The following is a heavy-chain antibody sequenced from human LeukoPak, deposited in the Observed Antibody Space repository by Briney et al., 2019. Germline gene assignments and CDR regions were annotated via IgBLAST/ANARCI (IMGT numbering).Heavy chain of an antibody. V-gene: IGHV4-34*01. CDR1: GGSFSGYY. Sequence: SETLSLTCAVYGGSFSGYYWSWIRQPPGKGLEWIGEINHSGSTNYNPSLKSRVTISVDTSKNQFSLKLSSVTAADPAVYYCARGHFYYGDYWGQGTLVTVSS. CDR2: INHSGST. J-gene: IGHJ4*02. CDR3: ARGHFYYGDY.